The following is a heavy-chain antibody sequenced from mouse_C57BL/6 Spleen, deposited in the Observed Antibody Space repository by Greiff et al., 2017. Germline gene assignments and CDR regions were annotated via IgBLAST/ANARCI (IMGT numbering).Heavy chain of an antibody. V-gene: IGHV1-82*01. D-gene: IGHD2-5*01. CDR3: ARGSNYVGAMDY. CDR2: IYPGDGDT. J-gene: IGHJ4*01. CDR1: GYAFSSSW. Sequence: VKLQQSGPELVKPGASVKISCKASGYAFSSSWMNWVKQRPGKGLEWIGRIYPGDGDTNYNGKFKGKATLTADKSSSTAYMQLSSLTSEDSAVYFCARGSNYVGAMDYWGQGTSVTVSS.